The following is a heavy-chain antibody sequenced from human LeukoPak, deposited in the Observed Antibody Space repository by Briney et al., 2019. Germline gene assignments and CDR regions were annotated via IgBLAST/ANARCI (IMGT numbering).Heavy chain of an antibody. V-gene: IGHV4-30-2*01. CDR2: IYHSGST. CDR1: GGSISSSSYY. Sequence: PSETLSLTCTVSGGSISSSSYYWSWIRQPPGKGLEWIGYIYHSGSTYYNPSLKSRVTISVDRSKNQFSLKLSSVTAADTAVYYCARADRARSSLDYWGQGTLVTVSS. D-gene: IGHD6-6*01. CDR3: ARADRARSSLDY. J-gene: IGHJ4*02.